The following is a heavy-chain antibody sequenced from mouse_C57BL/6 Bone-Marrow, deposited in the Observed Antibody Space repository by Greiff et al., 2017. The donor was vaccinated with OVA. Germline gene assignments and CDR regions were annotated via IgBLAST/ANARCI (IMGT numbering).Heavy chain of an antibody. CDR2: ISYDGSN. Sequence: EVQRVESGPGLVKPSQSLSLTCSVTGYSITSGYYWNWIRQFPGNKLEWMGYISYDGSNNYNPSLKNRISITRDTSRNQFFLKLNSVTTEDTATYYCALRYYYGSSYWYFDVWGTGTTVTVSS. J-gene: IGHJ1*03. CDR3: ALRYYYGSSYWYFDV. D-gene: IGHD1-1*01. CDR1: GYSITSGYY. V-gene: IGHV3-6*01.